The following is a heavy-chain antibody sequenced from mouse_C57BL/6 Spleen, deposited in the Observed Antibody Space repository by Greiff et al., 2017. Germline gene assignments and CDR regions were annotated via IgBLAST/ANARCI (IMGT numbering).Heavy chain of an antibody. CDR3: ARRSPSKVLLLRYYFDY. J-gene: IGHJ2*01. D-gene: IGHD1-1*01. V-gene: IGHV1-26*01. CDR2: INPNNGGT. CDR1: GYTFTDYY. Sequence: VQLQQSGPELVKPGASVKISCKASGYTFTDYYMNWVKQSHGKSLEGIGDINPNNGGTSYNQKFKGKATLTVDKFSSTAYMELRSLTSEDSALYYCARRSPSKVLLLRYYFDYWGEGTTLTVSS.